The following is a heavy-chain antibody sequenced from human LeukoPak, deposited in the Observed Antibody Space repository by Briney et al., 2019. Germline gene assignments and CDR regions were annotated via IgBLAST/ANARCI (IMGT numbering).Heavy chain of an antibody. CDR2: IYYSGST. D-gene: IGHD6-19*01. Sequence: SETLSLTCTVSGGSISSYYWSWIRQPPGKGLEWIGYIYYSGSTNYNPSLKSRVTISVDTSKNQFSLKLSSVTAAGTAVYYCARDGQYSSGWKDAFDIWGQGTMVTVSS. V-gene: IGHV4-59*01. CDR1: GGSISSYY. J-gene: IGHJ3*02. CDR3: ARDGQYSSGWKDAFDI.